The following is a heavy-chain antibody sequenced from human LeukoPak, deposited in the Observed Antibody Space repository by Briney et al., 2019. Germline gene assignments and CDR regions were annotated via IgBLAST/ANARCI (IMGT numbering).Heavy chain of an antibody. Sequence: GGSLRLSCAASGFTVSSNYMSWVRQAPGKGLEWVSVIYSGGSTYYADSVKGRFTISRDNSKNTLYPQMNSLRAEDTAVYYCARVAYRISSSGYLDYWGQGTLVTVSS. V-gene: IGHV3-53*01. CDR1: GFTVSSNY. J-gene: IGHJ4*02. CDR2: IYSGGST. D-gene: IGHD3-22*01. CDR3: ARVAYRISSSGYLDY.